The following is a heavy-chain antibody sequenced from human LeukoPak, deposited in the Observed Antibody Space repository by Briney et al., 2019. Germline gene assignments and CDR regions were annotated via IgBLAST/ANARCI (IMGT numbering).Heavy chain of an antibody. D-gene: IGHD1-26*01. Sequence: PGESLRLSCAASGFTFSSYAMSWVRQAPGKGLEWVSSISSSSSYIYYADSVKGRFTISRDNAKNSLYLQMNSLRAEDTAVYYCARDSKGGSYWFDPWGQGTLVTVSS. CDR2: ISSSSSYI. CDR3: ARDSKGGSYWFDP. J-gene: IGHJ5*02. V-gene: IGHV3-21*01. CDR1: GFTFSSYA.